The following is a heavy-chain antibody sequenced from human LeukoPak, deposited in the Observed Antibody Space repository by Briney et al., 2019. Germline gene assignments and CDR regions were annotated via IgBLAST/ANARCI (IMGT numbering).Heavy chain of an antibody. D-gene: IGHD2-2*01. CDR1: GFTFDDYG. Sequence: PGGSLRLSCAASGFTFDDYGMSLVRQAPGKGLEWVSGINWNGGSTGYADSVKGRFTISRDNAKNSLYLQMNSLRAGDTALYYCARGHCSSTSCPVDYWGQGTLVTVSS. CDR2: INWNGGST. V-gene: IGHV3-20*04. J-gene: IGHJ4*02. CDR3: ARGHCSSTSCPVDY.